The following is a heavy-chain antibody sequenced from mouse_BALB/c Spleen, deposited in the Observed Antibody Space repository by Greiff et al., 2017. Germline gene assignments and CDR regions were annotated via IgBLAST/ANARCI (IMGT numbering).Heavy chain of an antibody. J-gene: IGHJ2*01. V-gene: IGHV1-87*01. CDR3: ATQGERYFDY. CDR2: IYPGDGDT. Sequence: VKLMESGAELARPGASVKLSCKASGYTFTSYWMQWVKQRPGQGLEWIGAIYPGDGDTRYTQKFKGKATLTADKSSSTAYMQLSSLASEDSAVYYCATQGERYFDYWGQGTTLTVSS. CDR1: GYTFTSYW.